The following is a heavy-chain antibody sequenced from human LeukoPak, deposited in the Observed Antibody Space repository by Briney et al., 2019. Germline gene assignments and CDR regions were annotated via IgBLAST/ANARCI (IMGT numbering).Heavy chain of an antibody. CDR3: AREPSYYYDSSGYYPDAFDI. CDR2: ISSSSSYI. J-gene: IGHJ3*02. V-gene: IGHV3-21*01. CDR1: GFTFSSYE. Sequence: PGGSLRLSCAASGFTFSSYEMNWVRQAPGKGLEWVSSISSSSSYIYYADSVKGRFTISRDNAKNSLYLQMNSLRAEDTAVYYCAREPSYYYDSSGYYPDAFDIWGQGTMVTVSS. D-gene: IGHD3-22*01.